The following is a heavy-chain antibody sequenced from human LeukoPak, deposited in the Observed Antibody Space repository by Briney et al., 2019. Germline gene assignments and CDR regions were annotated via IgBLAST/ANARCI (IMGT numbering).Heavy chain of an antibody. V-gene: IGHV4-4*02. J-gene: IGHJ5*02. CDR2: IYHTGSV. Sequence: PSETLSLTCAVSGGSINSDYWWTWVRQSPGKGLEWIGEIYHTGSVNYNLSLESRVTISRDRSKNQFSLMLRSVTAADTAVYYCAREPLRAESRWFDPWGQGILVTVSS. CDR3: AREPLRAESRWFDP. CDR1: GGSINSDYW. D-gene: IGHD1-26*01.